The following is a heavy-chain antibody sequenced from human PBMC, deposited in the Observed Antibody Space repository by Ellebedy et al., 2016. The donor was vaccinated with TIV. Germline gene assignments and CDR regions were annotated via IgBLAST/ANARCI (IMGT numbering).Heavy chain of an antibody. CDR3: SRTVVAANNWFDP. CDR1: GYTFTGYY. J-gene: IGHJ5*02. Sequence: AASVKVSCKASGYTFTGYYIHWVRQAPGQGLEWMGWINPKNGGTKYAQKFQDRVTMTRDTSIRTAYMELSWMRSDDTAVYYCSRTVVAANNWFDPWGQGTLFTVSS. D-gene: IGHD2-15*01. V-gene: IGHV1-2*02. CDR2: INPKNGGT.